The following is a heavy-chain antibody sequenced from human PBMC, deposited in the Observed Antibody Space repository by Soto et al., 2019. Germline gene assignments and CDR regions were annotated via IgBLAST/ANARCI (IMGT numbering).Heavy chain of an antibody. Sequence: ASVKVSCKASGYTLTELSMHWVRQAPGKGLEWMGGFDPEDGETIYAQKFQGRVTMTEDTSTDTAYMELSSLGSEDTAVYYCATAGMYSSGYSHFDYWGQGTLVTVAS. CDR1: GYTLTELS. CDR2: FDPEDGET. D-gene: IGHD3-22*01. CDR3: ATAGMYSSGYSHFDY. J-gene: IGHJ4*02. V-gene: IGHV1-24*01.